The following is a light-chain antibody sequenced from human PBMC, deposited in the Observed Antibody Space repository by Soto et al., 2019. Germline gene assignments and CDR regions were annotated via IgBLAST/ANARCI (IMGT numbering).Light chain of an antibody. CDR1: SSDVGGYNY. J-gene: IGLJ1*01. V-gene: IGLV2-14*01. CDR3: SSYTSSSIDYV. Sequence: QAASVSGSPGQSITISCTGTSSDVGGYNYVSWYQQHPGKAPKLMIYEVSNRPSGVSNRFSGSKSGNTASLTISGPQAEDEADYYCSSYTSSSIDYVFGTGTKVTVL. CDR2: EVS.